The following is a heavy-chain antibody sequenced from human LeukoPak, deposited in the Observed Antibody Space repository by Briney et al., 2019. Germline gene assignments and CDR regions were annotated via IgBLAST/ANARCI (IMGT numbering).Heavy chain of an antibody. J-gene: IGHJ4*02. CDR2: ISAYNGDT. Sequence: ASVKVSCKASGFTFTRYGITWVRQAPGQGLEWMGRISAYNGDTNYAQKLQGRVTMTRDTSTSTVYMELRSLSSDDTAVYYCARDPTNTSGRYAHFDYWGQGTLVTVSS. CDR1: GFTFTRYG. V-gene: IGHV1-18*01. D-gene: IGHD6-19*01. CDR3: ARDPTNTSGRYAHFDY.